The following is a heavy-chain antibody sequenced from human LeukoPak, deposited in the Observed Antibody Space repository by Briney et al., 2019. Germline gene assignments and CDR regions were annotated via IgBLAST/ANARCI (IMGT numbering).Heavy chain of an antibody. CDR3: ARPLGGLGWFDP. J-gene: IGHJ5*02. D-gene: IGHD3-16*01. V-gene: IGHV4-39*01. CDR2: IYYSGST. CDR1: AGSISSSSYY. Sequence: SETLSLTCTVSAGSISSSSYYWGWIRQPPGKGLEWIGSIYYSGSTYYNPSLKSRVTISVDTSKNQFSLKLSSVTAADTAVYYCARPLGGLGWFDPWGQGTLVTVSS.